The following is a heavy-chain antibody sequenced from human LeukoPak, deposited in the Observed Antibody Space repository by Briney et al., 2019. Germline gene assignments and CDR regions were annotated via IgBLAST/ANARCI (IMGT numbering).Heavy chain of an antibody. Sequence: PGGSLRLSCAASGFTFDDYTMHWVRQAPGKGLEWVSLISWDGGSTYYADSVKGRFTISRDNSKNSLYLQMNSLRTEDTALYYCATTGTTSGYWGQGTLVTVSS. CDR1: GFTFDDYT. V-gene: IGHV3-43*01. CDR2: ISWDGGST. D-gene: IGHD1-1*01. J-gene: IGHJ4*02. CDR3: ATTGTTSGY.